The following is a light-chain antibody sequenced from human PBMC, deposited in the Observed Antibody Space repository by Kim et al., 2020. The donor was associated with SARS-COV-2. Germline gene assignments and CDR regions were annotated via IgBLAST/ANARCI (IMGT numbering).Light chain of an antibody. CDR1: QSVSSNY. J-gene: IGKJ1*01. CDR2: GAS. Sequence: EIVLTQSPGTLSLSPGERATLSCRASQSVSSNYLAWYQQKPGQAPRLLIYGASSRATGIPDRFSGSGSGTDFTLTISRLEPDDFAVYYSQQYGSSPRTFGQGTKVDIK. CDR3: QQYGSSPRT. V-gene: IGKV3-20*01.